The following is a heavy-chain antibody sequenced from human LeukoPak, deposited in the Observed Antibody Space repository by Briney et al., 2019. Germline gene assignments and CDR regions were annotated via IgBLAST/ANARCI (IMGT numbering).Heavy chain of an antibody. CDR2: IIPIFGTA. CDR1: GGTFSSYA. D-gene: IGHD5-24*01. V-gene: IGHV1-69*05. J-gene: IGHJ5*02. Sequence: ASVKVSCKASGGTFSSYAISWVRQAPGQGLEWMGRIIPIFGTANYAQKFQGRVTITTDESTSTAYTELSSLRSEDTAVYYCARTGRDGYNYGNWFDPWGQGTLVTVSS. CDR3: ARTGRDGYNYGNWFDP.